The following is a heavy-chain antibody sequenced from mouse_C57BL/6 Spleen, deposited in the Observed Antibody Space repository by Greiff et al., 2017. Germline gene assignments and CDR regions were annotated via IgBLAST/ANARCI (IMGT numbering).Heavy chain of an antibody. D-gene: IGHD2-4*01. CDR3: ARGDYLYYFDY. V-gene: IGHV1-50*01. CDR1: GYTFTSYW. CDR2: IDPSDSYT. J-gene: IGHJ2*01. Sequence: QVQLQQPGAELVKPGASVKLSCKASGYTFTSYWMQWVKQRPGQGLEWIGEIDPSDSYTNYTQKFKGKATLTVDTSSSTAYMQLSSLTSEDSAVYYCARGDYLYYFDYWGQGTTLTVSS.